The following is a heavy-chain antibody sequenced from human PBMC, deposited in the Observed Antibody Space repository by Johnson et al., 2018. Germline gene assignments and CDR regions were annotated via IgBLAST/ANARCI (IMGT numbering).Heavy chain of an antibody. J-gene: IGHJ1*01. D-gene: IGHD3-3*01. V-gene: IGHV1-18*01. Sequence: QVQLVESGAEVIKPGASVKVSCKASGYTIISYGISWVRPAPGQGLEWMGWISAYSGNTDYAQNLQGRVTMTSDTSTNTAHMARRSLRSAETAGYDCATPISAGAEYFQHWGRGTLVTVSA. CDR2: ISAYSGNT. CDR1: GYTIISYG. CDR3: ATPISAGAEYFQH.